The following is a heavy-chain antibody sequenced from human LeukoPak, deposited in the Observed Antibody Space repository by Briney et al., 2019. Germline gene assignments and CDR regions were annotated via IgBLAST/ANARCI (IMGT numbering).Heavy chain of an antibody. V-gene: IGHV4-4*02. D-gene: IGHD3-10*01. J-gene: IGHJ4*02. CDR2: IHHSGGT. CDR1: GVSISTSNR. Sequence: SETLSLTCDVSGVSISTSNRWSWVRQPPGKGLEWIGEIHHSGGTNYNPSLKSRVTISVDKSKNQFSLNLNSVTAADTAVYYCAREGDASGSYYNYWGQGILVTVSS. CDR3: AREGDASGSYYNY.